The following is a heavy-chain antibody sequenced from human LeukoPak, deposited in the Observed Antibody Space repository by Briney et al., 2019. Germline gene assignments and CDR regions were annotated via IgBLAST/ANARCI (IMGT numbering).Heavy chain of an antibody. V-gene: IGHV1-46*01. J-gene: IGHJ4*02. CDR3: ARGGVAGTIDY. CDR2: ISPRGGST. Sequence: ASVKVSCKASGYTFTNYYMHWVRQAPGQGLEWLGLISPRGGSTWYAQRFQGRVTMTRDMSTSTDYMELSSLRSEDTAMYYCARGGVAGTIDYWGQGTLVTVSS. CDR1: GYTFTNYY. D-gene: IGHD6-19*01.